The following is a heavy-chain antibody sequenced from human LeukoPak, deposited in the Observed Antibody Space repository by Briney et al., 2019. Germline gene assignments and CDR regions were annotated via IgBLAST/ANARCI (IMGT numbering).Heavy chain of an antibody. Sequence: PGGPLRLSCAASGFSFSSHWMSYVRQAPGKSLEWVANIKQYGREKQSVDSAKGRFVISRENAKNSMYLQMNSLRAEDTAVYYCAKDGVRDGLYFDYWGQGTLVTVSS. CDR1: GFSFSSHW. J-gene: IGHJ4*02. V-gene: IGHV3-7*01. CDR2: IKQYGREK. CDR3: AKDGVRDGLYFDY. D-gene: IGHD5-24*01.